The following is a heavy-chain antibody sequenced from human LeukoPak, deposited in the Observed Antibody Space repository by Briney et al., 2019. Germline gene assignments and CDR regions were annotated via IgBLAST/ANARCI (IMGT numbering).Heavy chain of an antibody. D-gene: IGHD3-3*01. J-gene: IGHJ5*02. Sequence: GGSLRLSCAASGFTFSSYAMNWARQAPGKGLEWVSTLTSGGSTYYADSVKGRFTISRDNSKNTLYLQMNSLRAEDTAVYYCAKSYFWSGYYPPNWFDPWGQGTLVTVSS. V-gene: IGHV3-23*01. CDR2: LTSGGST. CDR3: AKSYFWSGYYPPNWFDP. CDR1: GFTFSSYA.